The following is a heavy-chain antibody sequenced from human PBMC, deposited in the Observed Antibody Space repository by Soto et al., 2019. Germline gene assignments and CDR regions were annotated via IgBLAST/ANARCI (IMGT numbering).Heavy chain of an antibody. V-gene: IGHV4-31*03. CDR3: ARTSSGHPHFAY. CDR2: IYYSGST. J-gene: IGHJ4*02. CDR1: GGSISSAVYY. D-gene: IGHD3-22*01. Sequence: PSETLSLTCTVSGGSISSAVYYWSWIRQHPGKGLEWIGYIYYSGSTYYNPSLKSRVTISVDTSKNQFSLRLSSVTAADTAVYYCARTSSGHPHFAYWAQGTLVPVSS.